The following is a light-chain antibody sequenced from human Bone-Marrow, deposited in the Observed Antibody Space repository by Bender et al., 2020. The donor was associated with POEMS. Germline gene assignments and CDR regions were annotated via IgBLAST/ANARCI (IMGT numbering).Light chain of an antibody. Sequence: QSALNQPSSVSGSPGQSITISCTGTSSDVGGHNFVSWYQQHPGKAPKLMIHDVDKRPSGGSNLFSASKSGNTASLTISGLQAADEADYYCCSYADSSTLVFGGGTKLTVL. CDR2: DVD. J-gene: IGLJ2*01. CDR3: CSYADSSTLV. CDR1: SSDVGGHNF. V-gene: IGLV2-11*01.